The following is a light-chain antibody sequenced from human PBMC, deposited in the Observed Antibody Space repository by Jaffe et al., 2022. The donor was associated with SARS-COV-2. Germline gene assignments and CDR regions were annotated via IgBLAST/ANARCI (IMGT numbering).Light chain of an antibody. J-gene: IGKJ5*01. V-gene: IGKV3-20*01. Sequence: ETVLTQSPGTLSLSPGERATLSCRASQSVDSNYLAWYQQKPGQAPRIVIYGASSRATGIPDRFSGSGSGTDFTLTISRLEPEDFAVYYCQQFGRSRFTFGQGTRLEIK. CDR3: QQFGRSRFT. CDR1: QSVDSNY. CDR2: GAS.